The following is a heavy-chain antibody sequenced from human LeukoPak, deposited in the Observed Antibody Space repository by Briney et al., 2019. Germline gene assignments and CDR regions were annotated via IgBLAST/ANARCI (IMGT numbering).Heavy chain of an antibody. CDR1: GYTLTELS. V-gene: IGHV1-24*01. J-gene: IGHJ5*02. Sequence: ASVKVSCKVSGYTLTELSMHWVRQAPGKGLEWMGGFDPEDGETIYAQKFQGRVTMTEDTSTGTAYMELSSLRSEDTAVYYCALRGLTSNWFDPWGQGTLVTVSS. CDR3: ALRGLTSNWFDP. D-gene: IGHD3-10*01. CDR2: FDPEDGET.